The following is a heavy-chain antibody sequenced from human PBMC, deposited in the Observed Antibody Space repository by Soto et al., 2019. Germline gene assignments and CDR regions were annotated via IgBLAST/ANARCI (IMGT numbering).Heavy chain of an antibody. Sequence: GGSLRLSCAASGFTFSDYYMSWIRQAPGKGLEWVSYISSSSSYTNYADSVKGRFTISRDNAKSSLYLQMNSLRAEDTAVYYCARDPRESTAWHYYYYGMDVWGQGTTVTVSS. D-gene: IGHD5-18*01. CDR1: GFTFSDYY. V-gene: IGHV3-11*06. CDR3: ARDPRESTAWHYYYYGMDV. CDR2: ISSSSSYT. J-gene: IGHJ6*02.